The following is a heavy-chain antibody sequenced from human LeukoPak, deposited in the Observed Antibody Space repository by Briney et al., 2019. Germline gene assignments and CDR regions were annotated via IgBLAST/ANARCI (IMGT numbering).Heavy chain of an antibody. J-gene: IGHJ5*02. V-gene: IGHV5-51*01. CDR3: ARHFSGGGSHNWFDP. D-gene: IGHD3-10*01. Sequence: GGSLKISCKGSGYSFTSYWIGWVRQMPGKGLEWMGIIYPGDSDTRYSPSFQGQVTISADKSISTAYLQWSSLKASDTAMYYCARHFSGGGSHNWFDPWGQGTLVTVSS. CDR1: GYSFTSYW. CDR2: IYPGDSDT.